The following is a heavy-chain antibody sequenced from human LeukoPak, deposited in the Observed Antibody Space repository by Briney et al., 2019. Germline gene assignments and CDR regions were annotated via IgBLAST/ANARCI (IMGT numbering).Heavy chain of an antibody. CDR2: ISYDGSNK. CDR1: GFTFSSYG. CDR3: ARAGSTPTDY. J-gene: IGHJ4*02. D-gene: IGHD1-14*01. Sequence: PGGSLRLSCAASGFTFSSYGMHWVRQAPGKGLEWVAVISYDGSNKYYADSVKGRFTISRDNSKKSLYLQMNSLSAEDTAVYYCARAGSTPTDYWGQGTLVTVSS. V-gene: IGHV3-30*03.